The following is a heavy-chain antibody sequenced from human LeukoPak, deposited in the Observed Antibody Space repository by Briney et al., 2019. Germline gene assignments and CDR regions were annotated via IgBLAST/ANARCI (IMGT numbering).Heavy chain of an antibody. Sequence: SGPTLVNPTQTLTPTCTFSGFSLSTSGMCVSWIRQPPGKALEWLARIDWDDDKYYITSLKTTLTISKDTSKNQVVLTMTNMDPVDTATYYCARISSAYYDILTAPAQAFDIWGQGTMVTVSS. D-gene: IGHD3-9*01. CDR2: IDWDDDK. V-gene: IGHV2-70*11. CDR1: GFSLSTSGMC. CDR3: ARISSAYYDILTAPAQAFDI. J-gene: IGHJ3*02.